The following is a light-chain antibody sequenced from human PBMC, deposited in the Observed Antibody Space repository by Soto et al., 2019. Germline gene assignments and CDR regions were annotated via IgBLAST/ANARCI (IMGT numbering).Light chain of an antibody. Sequence: EIVLTQSPGTVSLSPGDRATLSCRASQSLSGNYLAWYQQKPGQAPRPLISGASSRATGIPDRFTGSGSGTDFILTINRLEPGDFAVYYCQQYRRSPVTFGGGTKVEIK. CDR1: QSLSGNY. CDR3: QQYRRSPVT. V-gene: IGKV3-20*01. J-gene: IGKJ4*01. CDR2: GAS.